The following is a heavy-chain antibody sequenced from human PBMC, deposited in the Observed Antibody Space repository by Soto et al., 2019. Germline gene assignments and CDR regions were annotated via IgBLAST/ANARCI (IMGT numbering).Heavy chain of an antibody. V-gene: IGHV3-33*08. Sequence: GGSLRLSCAASGFTFSSYGMHWVRQAPGKGLEWVAVIWYDGSNKYYADSVKGRFTISRDNSKNTLYLQMNSLRAEDTAVYYCAGYCSSTSCYSHAFDIWGQGTMVTVSS. CDR1: GFTFSSYG. J-gene: IGHJ3*02. CDR3: AGYCSSTSCYSHAFDI. CDR2: IWYDGSNK. D-gene: IGHD2-2*01.